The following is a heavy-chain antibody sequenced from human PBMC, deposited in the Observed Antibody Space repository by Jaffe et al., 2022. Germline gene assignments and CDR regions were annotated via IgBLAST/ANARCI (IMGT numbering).Heavy chain of an antibody. V-gene: IGHV3-23*01. CDR1: GFTFKTYA. Sequence: DVQLLESGGGLVKPGGSLRLSCAASGFTFKTYAMSWVRRAPGRGLEWVSSISGSSPRTYYADSVQGRFTISRDNSQNTLYLHMTNLRADDSAIYYCAKEGNYGDYDYWGRGTLVTVSS. D-gene: IGHD4-17*01. J-gene: IGHJ4*02. CDR3: AKEGNYGDYDY. CDR2: ISGSSPRT.